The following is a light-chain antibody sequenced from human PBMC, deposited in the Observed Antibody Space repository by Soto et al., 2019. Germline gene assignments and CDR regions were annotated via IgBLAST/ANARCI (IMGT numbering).Light chain of an antibody. Sequence: DIQMTQSPSSLSASVGDRVTITCRASQGISNYLAWYQQKPGKVPKLLIYAASTLQSGVPSRFSGSGSGTDFTLTISSLQPEDVATYYCQKYNSAPTITFVQGTRLEIK. V-gene: IGKV1-27*01. CDR3: QKYNSAPTIT. J-gene: IGKJ5*01. CDR2: AAS. CDR1: QGISNY.